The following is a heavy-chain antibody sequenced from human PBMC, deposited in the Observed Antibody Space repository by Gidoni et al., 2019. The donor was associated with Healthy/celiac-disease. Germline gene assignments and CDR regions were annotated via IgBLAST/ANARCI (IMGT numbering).Heavy chain of an antibody. J-gene: IGHJ6*02. V-gene: IGHV3-15*01. CDR1: GFTFSNAW. CDR3: TTDPAGGWYVGPQYGMDV. D-gene: IGHD6-19*01. Sequence: EVQLVESGGGLVKPGGSLRLSCAASGFTFSNAWMSWVRQAPGKGLEWVGRIKSKTDGGTTDYAAPVKGRFTISRDDSKNTLYLQMNSLKTEDTAVYYCTTDPAGGWYVGPQYGMDVWGQGTTVTVSS. CDR2: IKSKTDGGTT.